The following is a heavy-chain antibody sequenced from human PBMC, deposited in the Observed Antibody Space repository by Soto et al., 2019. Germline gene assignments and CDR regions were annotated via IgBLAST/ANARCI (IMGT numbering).Heavy chain of an antibody. CDR1: GFTFSSYA. CDR2: IRGQADSYAT. CDR3: TRNRDYAFHI. J-gene: IGHJ3*02. Sequence: TGGALRLSCAASGFTFSSYAMSWVRQAPGKGLEWVGRIRGQADSYATAYAASVKGRFIISRDDSKNTAYLQMDSLRTEDTALYYCTRNRDYAFHIWGQGTMVTVSS. V-gene: IGHV3-73*01. D-gene: IGHD2-21*02.